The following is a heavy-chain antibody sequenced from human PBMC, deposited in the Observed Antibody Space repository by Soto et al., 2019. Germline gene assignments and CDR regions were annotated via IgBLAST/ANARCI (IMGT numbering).Heavy chain of an antibody. CDR2: IKQDGSEK. CDR1: GFTFSSYW. J-gene: IGHJ6*02. Sequence: GGSLILSCAASGFTFSSYWMSWVRQAPGKGLEWVANIKQDGSEKYYVDSVKGRFTISRDNAKNSLYLQMNSLRAEDTAVYYCARFYFDSSGYLPSPYYYYYGMDIWGQGTMVTVSS. V-gene: IGHV3-7*01. CDR3: ARFYFDSSGYLPSPYYYYYGMDI. D-gene: IGHD3-22*01.